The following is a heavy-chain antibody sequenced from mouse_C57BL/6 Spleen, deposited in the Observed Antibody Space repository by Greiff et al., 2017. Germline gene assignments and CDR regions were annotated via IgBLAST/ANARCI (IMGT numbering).Heavy chain of an antibody. CDR1: GFTFSSYG. J-gene: IGHJ2*01. Sequence: EVKLVESGGDLVKPGGSLKLSCAASGFTFSSYGMSWVRQTPDKRLEWVATISSGGSYTYYPDSVKGRFTISRDNAKNTLYLQMSSLKSEDTAMYYCARHEAYPDYWGQGTTLTVSS. CDR3: ARHEAYPDY. V-gene: IGHV5-6*01. D-gene: IGHD2-10*01. CDR2: ISSGGSYT.